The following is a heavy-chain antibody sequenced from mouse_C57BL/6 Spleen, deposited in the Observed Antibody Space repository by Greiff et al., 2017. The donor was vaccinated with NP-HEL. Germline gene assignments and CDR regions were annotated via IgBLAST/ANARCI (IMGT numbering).Heavy chain of an antibody. CDR2: INPENGDT. CDR3: TTSLFAY. D-gene: IGHD6-2*01. J-gene: IGHJ3*01. V-gene: IGHV14-4*01. Sequence: VQLQQSGAELVRPGASVKLSCTASGFNIKDDYMHWVKQRPEQGLEWIGWINPENGDTEYASKFQGKATITADTSSNTAYLQLSSLTSEDTAVYYCTTSLFAYWGQGTLVTVSA. CDR1: GFNIKDDY.